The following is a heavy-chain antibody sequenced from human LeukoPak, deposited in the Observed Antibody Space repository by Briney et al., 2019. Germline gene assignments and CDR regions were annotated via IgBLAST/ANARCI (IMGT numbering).Heavy chain of an antibody. D-gene: IGHD3-16*01. J-gene: IGHJ3*02. V-gene: IGHV3-21*04. CDR3: ARGAFGGVPDAFDI. CDR1: GFTFSSYS. Sequence: PGGSLRLSCAASGFTFSSYSMNWVRQAPGKGLEWVSSISSSSSYIYYADSVKGRFTISRDNSKNTLYLQMNSLRAEGTAVYYCARGAFGGVPDAFDIWGQGTMVTVSS. CDR2: ISSSSSYI.